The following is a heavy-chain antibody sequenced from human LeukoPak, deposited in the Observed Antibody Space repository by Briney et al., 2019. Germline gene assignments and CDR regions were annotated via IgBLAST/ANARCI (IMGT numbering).Heavy chain of an antibody. D-gene: IGHD3-3*01. Sequence: ASVKVSCKASGGTFSSYAISWVRQAPGQGLEWMGRIIPILGIANYAQKFQGRVTITADKSTSTAYMELSSLRSEDTAVYYCARADVQWSDLCDYWGQGTLVTVSS. V-gene: IGHV1-69*04. CDR2: IIPILGIA. J-gene: IGHJ4*02. CDR1: GGTFSSYA. CDR3: ARADVQWSDLCDY.